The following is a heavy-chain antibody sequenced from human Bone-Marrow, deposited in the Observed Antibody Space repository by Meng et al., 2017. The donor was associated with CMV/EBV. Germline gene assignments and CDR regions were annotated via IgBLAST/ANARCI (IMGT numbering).Heavy chain of an antibody. Sequence: ASVKVSCKASGYTFTSYDINWVRQATEQGLEWMGWMNPNSVNTGYAQKFQGRVTMTRNTSISTAYMELSSLRSEDTAVYYCARGSGAGGLRYYYGMDVWGQGTTVTVSS. CDR2: MNPNSVNT. V-gene: IGHV1-8*01. J-gene: IGHJ6*02. CDR3: ARGSGAGGLRYYYGMDV. CDR1: GYTFTSYD. D-gene: IGHD3-16*01.